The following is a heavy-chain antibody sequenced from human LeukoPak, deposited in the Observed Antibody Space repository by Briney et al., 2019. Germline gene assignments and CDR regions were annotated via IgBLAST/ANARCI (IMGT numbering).Heavy chain of an antibody. CDR3: ARDGSGYYRNFDY. V-gene: IGHV3-23*01. Sequence: GGSLRLSCAASGFTFSSYAMSWVRQAPGKGLEWVSAISGSGGSTYYADSVKGRFTISRDNAKNSLYLQMNSLRDEDTAVYYCARDGSGYYRNFDYWGQGTLVTVSS. J-gene: IGHJ4*02. CDR2: ISGSGGST. CDR1: GFTFSSYA. D-gene: IGHD3-3*01.